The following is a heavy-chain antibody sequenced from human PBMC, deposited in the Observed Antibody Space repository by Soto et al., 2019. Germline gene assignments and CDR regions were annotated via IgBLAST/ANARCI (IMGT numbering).Heavy chain of an antibody. CDR2: IYYSGST. Sequence: PSETLSLTCTVSGGSISSYYWSWIRQPPGKGLEWIGYIYYSGSTNYNPSLKSRVTISVDTPKNQFSLKLSSVTAADTAAYYCASSTGDGYNPYYFDYWGQGTLVTVSS. J-gene: IGHJ4*02. CDR1: GGSISSYY. D-gene: IGHD5-12*01. CDR3: ASSTGDGYNPYYFDY. V-gene: IGHV4-59*01.